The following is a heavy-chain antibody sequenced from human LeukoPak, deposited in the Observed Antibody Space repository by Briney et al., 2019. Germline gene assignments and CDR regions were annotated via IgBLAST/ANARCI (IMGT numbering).Heavy chain of an antibody. D-gene: IGHD3-10*01. CDR3: ARELRSQGSKLLWFGEYYYYYYMDV. V-gene: IGHV4-61*02. CDR1: GGSISSGSYY. CDR2: IYTSGST. Sequence: SQTLSLTCTVSGGSISSGSYYWSWIRQPAGKGLEWIGRIYTSGSTNYNPSLKSRVTISVDTSKNQFSLKLSSVTAADTAVYYCARELRSQGSKLLWFGEYYYYYYMDVWGKGTTVTVSS. J-gene: IGHJ6*03.